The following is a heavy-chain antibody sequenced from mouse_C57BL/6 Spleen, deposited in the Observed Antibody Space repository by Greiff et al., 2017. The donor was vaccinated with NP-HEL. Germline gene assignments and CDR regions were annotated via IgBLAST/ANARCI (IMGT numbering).Heavy chain of an antibody. CDR1: GYTFTSYW. J-gene: IGHJ2*01. CDR2: IHPNSGST. CDR3: ERAKVALCFDY. Sequence: QVQLQQPGAELVKPGASVKLSCKASGYTFTSYWMHWVKQRPGQGLEWIGMIHPNSGSTNYNEKFKSKATLTVDKSSSTAYLQLNSLTSADSAVDYYERAKVALCFDYWGQGTTLTVSS. D-gene: IGHD1-3*01. V-gene: IGHV1-64*01.